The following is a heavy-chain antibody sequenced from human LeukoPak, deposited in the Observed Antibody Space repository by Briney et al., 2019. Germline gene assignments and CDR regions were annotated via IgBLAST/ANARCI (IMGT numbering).Heavy chain of an antibody. CDR3: AREVAGAGRDFDY. J-gene: IGHJ4*02. CDR1: GFTFSSYS. CDR2: ISTSGTYI. V-gene: IGHV3-21*01. Sequence: SGGSLRLSCAASGFTFSSYSMNWVRRAPGKGLEWVSSISTSGTYIYYADSVKGRFTISRDNVKNSLYLQMNSLRGEDTAVYYCAREVAGAGRDFDYWGQGTLVTVSS. D-gene: IGHD6-13*01.